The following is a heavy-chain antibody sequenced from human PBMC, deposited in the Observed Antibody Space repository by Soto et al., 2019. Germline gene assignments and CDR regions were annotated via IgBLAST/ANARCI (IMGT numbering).Heavy chain of an antibody. CDR3: ARATDCSSTSCYTYYYYYGMDV. V-gene: IGHV1-69*01. CDR2: IIPIFGTA. Sequence: QVQLVQSGAEVMKPGSSVKVSCKASGGTFSSYAISWVRQAPGQGLEWMGGIIPIFGTANYAQKFQGRVTITADESTSTAYMELSSLRSEDTAVYYCARATDCSSTSCYTYYYYYGMDVWGQGTTVTVSS. J-gene: IGHJ6*02. CDR1: GGTFSSYA. D-gene: IGHD2-2*02.